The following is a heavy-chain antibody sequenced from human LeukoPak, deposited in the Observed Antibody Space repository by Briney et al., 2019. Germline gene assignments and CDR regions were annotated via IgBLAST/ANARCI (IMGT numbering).Heavy chain of an antibody. CDR1: GGSISSYY. D-gene: IGHD6-13*01. CDR2: IYTSGST. V-gene: IGHV4-4*07. Sequence: SETLSLTCTVSGGSISSYYWSWIRQPAGKGLEWIGRIYTSGSTNYNPSLKSRVTMSVDTSKNQFSLKLSSVTAADTAVYYCARHRRSSSWYWEAFDIWGQGTMVTVSS. J-gene: IGHJ3*02. CDR3: ARHRRSSSWYWEAFDI.